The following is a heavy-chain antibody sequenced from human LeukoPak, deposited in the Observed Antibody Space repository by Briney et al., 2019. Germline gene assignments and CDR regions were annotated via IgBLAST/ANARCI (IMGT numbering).Heavy chain of an antibody. CDR3: ARGPASATTVTLNWFDP. CDR2: ISWNSGSI. CDR1: GFTFDDYA. Sequence: PGGSLRLSCAASGFTFDDYAMHWVRQAPGKGLEWVSGISWNSGSIGYADSVKGRFTISRDNAKNSLYLQMNSLRAEDTAVYYCARGPASATTVTLNWFDPWGQGTLVTVSS. D-gene: IGHD4-17*01. J-gene: IGHJ5*02. V-gene: IGHV3-9*01.